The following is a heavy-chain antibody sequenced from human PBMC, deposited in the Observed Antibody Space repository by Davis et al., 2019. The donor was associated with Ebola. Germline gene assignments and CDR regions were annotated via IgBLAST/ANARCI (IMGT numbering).Heavy chain of an antibody. CDR2: LAYDGSNT. D-gene: IGHD5-12*01. V-gene: IGHV3-30*03. CDR1: GFTFSSYA. J-gene: IGHJ4*02. CDR3: ATELQRGGFSGYSLDS. Sequence: PGGSLRLSCAASGFTFSSYAMHWVRQAPGQGLKWVALLAYDGSNTYYCDSVEGRFTISRDNSRTTLYLQMHSLRVEDTAEYFCATELQRGGFSGYSLDSWGQGTPVIVSP.